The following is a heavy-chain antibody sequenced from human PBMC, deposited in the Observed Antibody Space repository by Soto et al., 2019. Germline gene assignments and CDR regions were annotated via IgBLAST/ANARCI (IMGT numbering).Heavy chain of an antibody. J-gene: IGHJ4*02. Sequence: ASVKVSCKASGYTFTTFAMHLVRQAPGQRPEWLGWINAGSGYTKYSQNFQDRVTISSDTSASTAYMELSSLRSGDTAIYYCARDRVSLAMFGVPVGVFKNWGQGTLVTVSS. CDR2: INAGSGYT. CDR3: ARDRVSLAMFGVPVGVFKN. CDR1: GYTFTTFA. V-gene: IGHV1-3*01. D-gene: IGHD3-3*01.